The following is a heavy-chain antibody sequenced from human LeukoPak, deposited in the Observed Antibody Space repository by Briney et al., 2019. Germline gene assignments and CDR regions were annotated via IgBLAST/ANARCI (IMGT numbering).Heavy chain of an antibody. CDR3: ARDEVYGELYY. J-gene: IGHJ4*02. CDR1: GESIGSYF. D-gene: IGHD3-10*01. V-gene: IGHV4-4*07. Sequence: SETLSLTCSVSGESIGSYFWSWIRQPAGKGLGWIGRISASRSTYYSPSLKSRVSMSLDKSKDQFSLNLTSLSAADTAIYYCARDEVYGELYYWGQGTLVSVSS. CDR2: ISASRST.